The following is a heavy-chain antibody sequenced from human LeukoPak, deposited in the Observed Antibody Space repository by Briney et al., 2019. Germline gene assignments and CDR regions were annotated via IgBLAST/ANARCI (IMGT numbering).Heavy chain of an antibody. Sequence: PGRSLRLSCAASGFTFSSYGMHWVRQAPGKGLEWVAVIWYDGSNKYYGDSVKGRFTISRDNSRNTLYLQMTSLRAEDTAVYYCARLGYCSGGSCYIFDYWGQGTLVTVSS. CDR2: IWYDGSNK. CDR3: ARLGYCSGGSCYIFDY. J-gene: IGHJ4*02. D-gene: IGHD2-15*01. CDR1: GFTFSSYG. V-gene: IGHV3-33*01.